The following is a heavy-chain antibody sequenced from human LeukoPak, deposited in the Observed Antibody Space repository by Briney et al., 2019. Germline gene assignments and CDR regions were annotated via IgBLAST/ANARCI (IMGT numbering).Heavy chain of an antibody. CDR1: EFNFSISW. Sequence: LRLSCPASEFNFSISWKSLVREAPGKGKKWVANIKQDGSDKYYVDSVKGRFTISRDNAKNSLYLQMNSLRAEDTAVYYCARYRGGGDYDYWGQGTLVTVSS. CDR2: IKQDGSDK. J-gene: IGHJ4*02. D-gene: IGHD4-17*01. V-gene: IGHV3-7*02. CDR3: ARYRGGGDYDY.